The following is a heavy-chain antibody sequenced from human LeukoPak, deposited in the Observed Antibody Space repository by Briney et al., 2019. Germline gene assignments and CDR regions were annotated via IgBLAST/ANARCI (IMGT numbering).Heavy chain of an antibody. Sequence: GGSLRLSCAASGFTFSSYGMHWVRQAPGKGLEWVAFIRYDGSNKYYADSVKGRFTISRDNSKNTLFLQMNSLRAEDTAVYYCAWQQLPAYYFDYWGQGTLVTVSS. CDR3: AWQQLPAYYFDY. J-gene: IGHJ4*02. D-gene: IGHD6-13*01. V-gene: IGHV3-30*02. CDR2: IRYDGSNK. CDR1: GFTFSSYG.